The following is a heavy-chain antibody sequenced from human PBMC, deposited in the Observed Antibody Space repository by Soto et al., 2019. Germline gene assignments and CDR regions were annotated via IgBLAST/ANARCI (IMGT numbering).Heavy chain of an antibody. CDR2: ISSSSRTI. J-gene: IGHJ2*01. Sequence: KGLEWVSYISSSSRTIYYADSVRGRFTISRDNAKNSLYLQMSSLRAEDTAVYYCARDSIASGYSGFFFQAEDGIRDTVTVSAFLLNRSSDL. D-gene: IGHD5-12*01. CDR3: ARDSIASGYSGFFFQAEDGIRDTVTVSAFLLNRSSDL. V-gene: IGHV3-48*01.